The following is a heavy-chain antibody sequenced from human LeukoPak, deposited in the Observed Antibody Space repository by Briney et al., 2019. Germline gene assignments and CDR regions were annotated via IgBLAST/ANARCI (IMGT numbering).Heavy chain of an antibody. J-gene: IGHJ4*02. V-gene: IGHV1-46*01. CDR2: INPSGGST. CDR3: ASHYDSSGSSDY. CDR1: GYTFTSYY. D-gene: IGHD3-22*01. Sequence: ASVKVSCKASGYTFTSYYMHWVRQAPGQGLEWMGIINPSGGSTNYAQKFQGRVTMTRDMSTSTVYMELSSLRSEDTAVYYCASHYDSSGSSDYWGQGTLVTVSS.